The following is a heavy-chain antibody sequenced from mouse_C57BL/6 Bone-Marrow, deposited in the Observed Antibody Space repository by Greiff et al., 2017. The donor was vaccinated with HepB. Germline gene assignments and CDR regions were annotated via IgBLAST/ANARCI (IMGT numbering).Heavy chain of an antibody. CDR3: ARSGSNYLYYAMDY. Sequence: QVHVKQSGAELVRPGASVKLSCKASGYTFTDYYINWVKQRPGQGLEWIARIYPGSGNTYYNEKFKGKATLTAEKSSSTAYMQLSSLTSEDSAVYFCARSGSNYLYYAMDYWGQGTSVTVSS. J-gene: IGHJ4*01. CDR2: IYPGSGNT. D-gene: IGHD2-5*01. CDR1: GYTFTDYY. V-gene: IGHV1-76*01.